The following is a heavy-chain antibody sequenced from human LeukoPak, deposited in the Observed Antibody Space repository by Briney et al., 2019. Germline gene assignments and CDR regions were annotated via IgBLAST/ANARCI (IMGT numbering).Heavy chain of an antibody. J-gene: IGHJ5*02. CDR2: INPSGGST. CDR1: GYTFTSHY. V-gene: IGHV1-46*01. Sequence: ALVKVSCKASGYTFTSHYMHWVRQAPGQGLEWMGIINPSGGSTSYAQKFQGRVTMTRDMSTSTVYMELSSLRCEDTAVYYCARKTGGPSGFDPWGQGTLVTVSS. D-gene: IGHD3-3*01. CDR3: ARKTGGPSGFDP.